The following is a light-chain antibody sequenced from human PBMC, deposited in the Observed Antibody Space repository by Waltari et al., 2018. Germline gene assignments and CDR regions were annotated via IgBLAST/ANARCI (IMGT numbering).Light chain of an antibody. V-gene: IGLV3-21*02. CDR2: DDS. CDR1: NIESKS. CDR3: QVWDTTTYHGV. Sequence: SYVLTQPPSVSVAPGGTASITCEGNNIESKSVHWYQQKPGQAPILVVDDDSARPAGIPERFSGSNSRNPATLTITRVEAGDGAAYFCQVWDTTTYHGVFGGGTKLTVL. J-gene: IGLJ2*01.